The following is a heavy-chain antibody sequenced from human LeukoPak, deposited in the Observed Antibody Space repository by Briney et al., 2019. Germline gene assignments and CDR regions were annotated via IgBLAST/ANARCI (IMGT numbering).Heavy chain of an antibody. CDR3: ARDRGKQLTENHIFDP. V-gene: IGHV1-69*05. CDR1: GGTFSSYT. CDR2: IIPIYTTP. D-gene: IGHD1-14*01. J-gene: IGHJ5*02. Sequence: GASVKVSCKVSGGTFSSYTITWVRRAPGQGLEWMGSIIPIYTTPTYAQKFQGRVSITTDESTYTAYMELRRLTSEDTAVYYCARDRGKQLTENHIFDPWGQGTLVTASS.